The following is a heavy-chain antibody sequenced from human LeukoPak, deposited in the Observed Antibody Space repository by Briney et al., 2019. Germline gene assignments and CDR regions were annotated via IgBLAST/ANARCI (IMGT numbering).Heavy chain of an antibody. Sequence: SETLSLTCTVSGGSISGYYWSWIRQPPGKGLEWIGEINHSGSTNYNPSLKSRVTISVDTSKNQFSLKLSSVTAADTAVYYCARGRMTNYDYWGQGTLVTVSS. V-gene: IGHV4-34*01. CDR1: GGSISGYY. D-gene: IGHD2-8*01. CDR3: ARGRMTNYDY. J-gene: IGHJ4*02. CDR2: INHSGST.